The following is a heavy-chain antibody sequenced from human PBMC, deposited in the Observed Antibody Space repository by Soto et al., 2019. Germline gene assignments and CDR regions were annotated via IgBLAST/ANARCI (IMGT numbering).Heavy chain of an antibody. CDR2: IIPTLGKP. J-gene: IGHJ6*02. Sequence: QVQLVQSGAEVKKPGSSVKVSCKVSGDTFSSHNINWVRQAPGQGLEWMGRIIPTLGKPNYAQKFRDRVTXSXAXFXXTAAMELSSPRSDDTAVYYCGRDTTTFTYYYGMELWGQGTTVTVSS. V-gene: IGHV1-69*08. CDR3: GRDTTTFTYYYGMEL. D-gene: IGHD1-1*01. CDR1: GDTFSSHN.